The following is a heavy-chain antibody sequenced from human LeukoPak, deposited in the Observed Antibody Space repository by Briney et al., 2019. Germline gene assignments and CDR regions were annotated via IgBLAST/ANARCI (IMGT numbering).Heavy chain of an antibody. CDR2: VFYPGST. J-gene: IGHJ4*02. CDR3: ASRPADSTWYGVFDY. CDR1: GGSINSHY. D-gene: IGHD6-13*01. Sequence: PSETLSLTCTVSGGSINSHYWSWIRQPPGKGLEWIGYVFYPGSTNYNPSLKSRVTMSLDTPRDQFSLRLTSVTAADTAIYYCASRPADSTWYGVFDYWSQGTLVTVSS. V-gene: IGHV4-59*11.